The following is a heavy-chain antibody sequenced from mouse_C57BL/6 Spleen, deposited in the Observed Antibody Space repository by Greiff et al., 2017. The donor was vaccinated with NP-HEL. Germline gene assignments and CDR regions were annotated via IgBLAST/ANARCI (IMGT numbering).Heavy chain of an antibody. V-gene: IGHV1-43*01. CDR1: GYSFTGYY. CDR2: INPSTGGT. Sequence: EVQLQQSGPELVKPGASVKISCKASGYSFTGYYMHWVKQSSEKSLEWIGEINPSTGGTSYNQKFKGKATLTVDKSSSTAYMQLKSLTSEDSAVYYCASGSWFAYWGQGTLVTVSA. CDR3: ASGSWFAY. J-gene: IGHJ3*01.